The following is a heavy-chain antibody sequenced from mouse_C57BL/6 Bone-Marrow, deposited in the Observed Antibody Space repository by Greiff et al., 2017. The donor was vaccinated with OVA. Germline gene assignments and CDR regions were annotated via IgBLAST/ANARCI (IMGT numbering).Heavy chain of an antibody. CDR3: ARGAYYRNYAAY. CDR2: IYPGSGST. V-gene: IGHV1-55*01. CDR1: GYTFTSYW. D-gene: IGHD2-5*01. J-gene: IGHJ3*01. Sequence: QVQLQQPGAELVKPGASVKMSCKASGYTFTSYWITWVKQRPGQGLEWIGDIYPGSGSTNYNEKFKSKATLTVDTSSSTAYMQLSSLTSEDSAVYYCARGAYYRNYAAYWGQGTLVTVSA.